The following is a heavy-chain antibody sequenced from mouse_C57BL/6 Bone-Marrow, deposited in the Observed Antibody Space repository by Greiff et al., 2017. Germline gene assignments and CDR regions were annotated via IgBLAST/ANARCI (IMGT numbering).Heavy chain of an antibody. V-gene: IGHV1-69*01. CDR1: GYTFTSYW. D-gene: IGHD1-1*02. Sequence: QVQLQQPGAELVMPGASVKLSCKASGYTFTSYWMHWVKQRPGQGLEWIGEFDPSDSYTNYNQKFKGKSTLTVDKSSSTAYMQLSSMTSEDSAVYYCARSCGNYWYFDVWGTGTTVTVSS. CDR2: FDPSDSYT. CDR3: ARSCGNYWYFDV. J-gene: IGHJ1*03.